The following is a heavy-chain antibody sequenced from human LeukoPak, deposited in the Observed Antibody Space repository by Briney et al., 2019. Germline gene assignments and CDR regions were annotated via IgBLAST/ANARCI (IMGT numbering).Heavy chain of an antibody. CDR2: IYYSGST. V-gene: IGHV4-31*03. D-gene: IGHD1-26*01. J-gene: IGHJ5*02. CDR3: ARDRVVGRYNWFDP. CDR1: GGSISSGGYY. Sequence: SETLSLTCTVSGGSISSGGYYWSWIRQHPGKGLEWIGYIYYSGSTYYNPSLKSRVTISVDTSKNQVSLKLSSVTAADTAVYYCARDRVVGRYNWFDPWGQGTLVTVSS.